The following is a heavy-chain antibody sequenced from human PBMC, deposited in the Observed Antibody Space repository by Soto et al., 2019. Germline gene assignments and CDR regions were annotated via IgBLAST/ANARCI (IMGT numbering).Heavy chain of an antibody. CDR2: INPSGGGT. CDR1: GYTFTSYY. J-gene: IGHJ4*02. V-gene: IGHV1-46*03. D-gene: IGHD4-17*01. Sequence: QVQLVQSGAEMKKPGDSVKVSCKASGYTFTSYYMHWVRQAPGQGLEWMGIINPSGGGTTYIQKFQGRVTMTSDTSTSTVYMELSSLRSEDTAVYYCTRGSLTTVTSPIDYWGQGTLVTVSS. CDR3: TRGSLTTVTSPIDY.